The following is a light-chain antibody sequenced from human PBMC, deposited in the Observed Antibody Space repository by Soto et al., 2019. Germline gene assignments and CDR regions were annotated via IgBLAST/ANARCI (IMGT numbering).Light chain of an antibody. CDR2: LGS. J-gene: IGKJ4*01. CDR1: QSLLHGNGYNY. V-gene: IGKV2-28*01. CDR3: MQALQTPLT. Sequence: DIVMTQSPLSLPVTPGEPASISCRSSQSLLHGNGYNYLDWYLQKPGQSPQLLIYLGSNRASGVTDXXSGSGSGTDFTLKISRVEAEDVGVYYCMQALQTPLTFGGGTKVEIK.